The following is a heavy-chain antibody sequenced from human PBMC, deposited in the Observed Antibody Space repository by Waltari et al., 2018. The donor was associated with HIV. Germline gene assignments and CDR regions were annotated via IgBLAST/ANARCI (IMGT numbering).Heavy chain of an antibody. J-gene: IGHJ4*02. CDR3: AKEGIAGRPSVPDY. Sequence: EVQLLESGGGLVQPGGSLRLSCAASGLTFSSYAMSWVRQAPGKGLEWVSVNSGSGGSTYYADSVKGRFTISRDNSKNTLYLQMNNRRAEDTAVYYCAKEGIAGRPSVPDYWGQGTLVTVSS. CDR2: NSGSGGST. V-gene: IGHV3-23*01. D-gene: IGHD6-6*01. CDR1: GLTFSSYA.